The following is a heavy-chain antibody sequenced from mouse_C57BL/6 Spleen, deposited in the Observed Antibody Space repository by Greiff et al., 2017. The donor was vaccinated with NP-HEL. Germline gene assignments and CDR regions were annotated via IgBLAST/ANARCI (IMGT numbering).Heavy chain of an antibody. V-gene: IGHV1-55*01. Sequence: QVQLQQPGAELVKPGASVKMSCKASGYTFTSYWITWVKQRPGQGLEWIGDIYPGSGSTNYSEKFKSKATLTVDTSSSTAYMQLSSLTSEDSAVYYCARWSNYDYAMDYWGQGTSVTVSS. J-gene: IGHJ4*01. D-gene: IGHD2-5*01. CDR2: IYPGSGST. CDR1: GYTFTSYW. CDR3: ARWSNYDYAMDY.